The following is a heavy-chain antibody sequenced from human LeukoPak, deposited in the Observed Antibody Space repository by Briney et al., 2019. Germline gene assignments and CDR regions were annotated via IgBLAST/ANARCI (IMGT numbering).Heavy chain of an antibody. J-gene: IGHJ4*02. CDR1: GGSLSSYY. V-gene: IGHV4-4*07. Sequence: SETLSLTCTVSGGSLSSYYWSWIRQPAEKGLEWIGRIYTSGSTNYNPSLKSRVTMSVDTSKNQFSLKLSSVTAADTAVYYCASTSGYCSGGNCYSAFDYWGQGTLVTVSS. CDR2: IYTSGST. CDR3: ASTSGYCSGGNCYSAFDY. D-gene: IGHD2-15*01.